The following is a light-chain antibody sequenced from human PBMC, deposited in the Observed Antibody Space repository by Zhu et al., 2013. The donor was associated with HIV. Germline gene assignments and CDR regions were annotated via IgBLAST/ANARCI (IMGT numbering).Light chain of an antibody. Sequence: EIVLTQSPATLSLSPGERATLSCRASQSVSNNLAWYQQRPGQAPRLLVYGASTRATGIPARFSGSGSDTEFTLTISSLQSEDFAVYSCQQYNNWPQTFGQGTKVEIK. CDR1: QSVSNN. V-gene: IGKV3-15*01. CDR2: GAS. J-gene: IGKJ1*01. CDR3: QQYNNWPQT.